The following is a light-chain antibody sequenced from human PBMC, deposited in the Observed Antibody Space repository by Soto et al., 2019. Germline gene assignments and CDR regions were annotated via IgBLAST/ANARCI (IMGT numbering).Light chain of an antibody. CDR1: SSDFGGYNY. V-gene: IGLV2-14*01. J-gene: IGLJ2*01. CDR2: GVS. CDR3: SSYKTSSTVVV. Sequence: QFALTQPASVSGSPGQSITISCTGTSSDFGGYNYVSWYQQYPGKAPKLMIFGVSDRPSGVSNRFSGSKSGNTASLTISGLQAEDEADYYCSSYKTSSTVVVFGGGTKVTVL.